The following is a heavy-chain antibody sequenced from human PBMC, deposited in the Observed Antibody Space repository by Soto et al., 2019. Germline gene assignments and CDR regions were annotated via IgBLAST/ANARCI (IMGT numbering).Heavy chain of an antibody. D-gene: IGHD3-10*01. CDR1: GGTFSSYA. Sequence: ASVKASCKASGGTFSSYAISWVRQAPGQGLEWMGGIIPIFGTANYAQKFQGRVTITADESTSTAYMELSSLRSEDTAVYYCARGKEYYYGSGSYYLYYYYGMDVWGQGTTVTVSS. CDR2: IIPIFGTA. V-gene: IGHV1-69*13. J-gene: IGHJ6*02. CDR3: ARGKEYYYGSGSYYLYYYYGMDV.